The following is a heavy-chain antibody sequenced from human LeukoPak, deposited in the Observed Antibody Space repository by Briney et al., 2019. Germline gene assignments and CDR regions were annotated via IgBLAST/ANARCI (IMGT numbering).Heavy chain of an antibody. J-gene: IGHJ5*02. CDR1: GFTFGDYA. CDR3: TRDDYGDYVRRRWFDP. V-gene: IGHV3-49*03. CDR2: IRSKAYGGTT. D-gene: IGHD4-17*01. Sequence: SLRLSCTASGFTFGDYAMSWFRQAPGKGLEWVGFIRSKAYGGTTEYAASVKGRFTISRDDSKSIAYLQMNSLKTEDTAVYYCTRDDYGDYVRRRWFDPWGQGTLVTVS.